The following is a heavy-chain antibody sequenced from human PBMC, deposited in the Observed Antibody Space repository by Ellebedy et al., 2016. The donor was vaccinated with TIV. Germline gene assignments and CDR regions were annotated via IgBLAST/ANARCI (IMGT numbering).Heavy chain of an antibody. CDR2: ISDSGDRT. J-gene: IGHJ4*02. Sequence: GGSLRLSXAASGFTFTTYAMTWVHQAPGKGLEWVSTISDSGDRTYYADSVRGRFTISRDNSRNTLYLQMTSLRAEDTAVYYCVRDFDYWGQGTLVTVSS. CDR1: GFTFTTYA. V-gene: IGHV3-23*01. CDR3: VRDFDY.